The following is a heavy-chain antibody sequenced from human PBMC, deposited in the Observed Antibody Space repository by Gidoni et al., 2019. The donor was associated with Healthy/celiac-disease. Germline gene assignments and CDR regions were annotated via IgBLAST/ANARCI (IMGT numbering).Heavy chain of an antibody. Sequence: EVQLLVSGGGLVQPGGSLRLSCAASGFTVSSEAMSWVRQAPGNGLEWVSAISGSGGSTYYADSVKGRFTSSRDNSKNTLYLQMNRLRAEDTAVYYCAKVGTLRTHYYGMDVWGQGTTVTVSS. J-gene: IGHJ6*02. D-gene: IGHD5-12*01. V-gene: IGHV3-23*01. CDR3: AKVGTLRTHYYGMDV. CDR1: GFTVSSEA. CDR2: ISGSGGST.